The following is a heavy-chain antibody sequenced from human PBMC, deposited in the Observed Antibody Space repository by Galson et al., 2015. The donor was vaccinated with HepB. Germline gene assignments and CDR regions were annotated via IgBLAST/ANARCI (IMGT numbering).Heavy chain of an antibody. V-gene: IGHV3-30-3*01. CDR1: GFTFSSYA. Sequence: SLRLSCAASGFTFSSYAMHWVRQAPGKGLEWVAVISYDGSNKYYADSVKGRFTISRDNSKNTLYLQMNSLRAEDTAVYYCARQTTVVPFDYWGQGTLVTVSS. J-gene: IGHJ4*02. D-gene: IGHD4-23*01. CDR3: ARQTTVVPFDY. CDR2: ISYDGSNK.